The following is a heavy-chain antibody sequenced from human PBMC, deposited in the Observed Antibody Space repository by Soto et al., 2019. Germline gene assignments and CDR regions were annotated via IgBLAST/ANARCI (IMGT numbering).Heavy chain of an antibody. Sequence: ASVKVSCKVSGDILTEMSIHWVRQARGKGLERLGGFDPEDGETSYAQKFQGRVTMTEDTSTDTAYMELTSRRFAATAVYSCAHVKGIIDPIIYFDSWGKGALVTVSS. D-gene: IGHD1-20*01. CDR2: FDPEDGET. V-gene: IGHV1-24*01. J-gene: IGHJ4*02. CDR1: GDILTEMS. CDR3: AHVKGIIDPIIYFDS.